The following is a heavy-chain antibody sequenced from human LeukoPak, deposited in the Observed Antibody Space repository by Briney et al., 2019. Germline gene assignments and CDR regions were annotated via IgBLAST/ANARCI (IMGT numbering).Heavy chain of an antibody. CDR3: VRGSGRMEGMDV. J-gene: IGHJ6*02. CDR1: GGSFSGYY. V-gene: IGHV4-34*01. CDR2: INHSGST. Sequence: SETLSLTCAVHGGSFSGYYWSWIRQPPGKGREWIGEINHSGSTNYNPSLKSRVTISVDTSKNQFSLKLSSVTAADTAVYYCVRGSGRMEGMDVWGQGTTVTVSS. D-gene: IGHD1-1*01.